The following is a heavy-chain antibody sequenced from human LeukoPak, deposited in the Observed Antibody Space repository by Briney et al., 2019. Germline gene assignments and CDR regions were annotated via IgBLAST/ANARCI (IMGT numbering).Heavy chain of an antibody. CDR2: ISGSGGST. Sequence: PGGSLRLSCAASGFTFSRYAMSWVRQAPGKGLEWVSAISGSGGSTYYADSVKGRFTISRVNSKNTLYLQMNSLRAEDTAVYYCAKEVGVSWELLRVHYWGQGTLVTVSS. CDR1: GFTFSRYA. V-gene: IGHV3-23*01. D-gene: IGHD1-26*01. J-gene: IGHJ4*02. CDR3: AKEVGVSWELLRVHY.